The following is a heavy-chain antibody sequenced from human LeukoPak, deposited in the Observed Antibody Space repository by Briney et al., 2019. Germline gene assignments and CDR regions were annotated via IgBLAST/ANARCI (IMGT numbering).Heavy chain of an antibody. CDR1: GGAISTSNW. J-gene: IGHJ4*02. Sequence: SGTLSLTCAVSGGAISTSNWWSWVRQPPGKGLEWIGVIFHSGSNNYNPSHKSRVTISVDKSKNHFSIKLSSVTAADPAVYYCARDTVMVKEYWGQGTLVSVSS. V-gene: IGHV4-4*02. CDR2: IFHSGSN. D-gene: IGHD5-18*01. CDR3: ARDTVMVKEY.